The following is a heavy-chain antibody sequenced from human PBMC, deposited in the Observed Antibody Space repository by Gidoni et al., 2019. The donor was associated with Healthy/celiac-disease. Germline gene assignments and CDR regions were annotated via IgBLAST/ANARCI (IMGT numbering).Heavy chain of an antibody. D-gene: IGHD6-13*01. CDR2: ISGSGGST. CDR3: AKDGGSSSWYWGHYYYMDV. J-gene: IGHJ6*03. V-gene: IGHV3-23*04. CDR1: GCPFISSA. Sequence: EVQLVESGGGLVQPGGSLRLSCAASGCPFISSAMSWVRQAPGKGLEWVSAISGSGGSTYYADSVKGRFTISRDNSKNTLYLQMNSLRAEDTAVYYCAKDGGSSSWYWGHYYYMDVWGKGTTVTVSS.